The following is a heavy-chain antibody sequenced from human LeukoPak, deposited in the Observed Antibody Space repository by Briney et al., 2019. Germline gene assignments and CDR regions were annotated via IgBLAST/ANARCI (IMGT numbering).Heavy chain of an antibody. CDR1: GDTFTGYY. J-gene: IGHJ4*02. D-gene: IGHD2-21*01. CDR3: ARDGLAYCGGDCFSS. Sequence: ASAKVSCEASGDTFTGYYMYWVRQAPGQGLEWMGWINPNSGGTNYAQKFQGRVTMTRDTSISTAYMELSRLRSDDTAVYYCARDGLAYCGGDCFSSWGQGTLVTVSS. CDR2: INPNSGGT. V-gene: IGHV1-2*02.